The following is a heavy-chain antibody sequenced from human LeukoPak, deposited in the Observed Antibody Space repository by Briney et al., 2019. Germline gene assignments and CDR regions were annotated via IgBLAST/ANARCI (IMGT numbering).Heavy chain of an antibody. D-gene: IGHD2-15*01. CDR1: GFTFSDYY. V-gene: IGHV3-11*01. CDR2: ISSSGSTI. Sequence: SGGSLRLSCAASGFTFSDYYMSWIRQAPGKGLEWVSYISSSGSTIYYADSVKGRFTISRDNAKNSLYLQMNSLRAEDTAVYYCARVYPHRYCSGGSCPGYFDYWGQGTLVTVSS. J-gene: IGHJ4*02. CDR3: ARVYPHRYCSGGSCPGYFDY.